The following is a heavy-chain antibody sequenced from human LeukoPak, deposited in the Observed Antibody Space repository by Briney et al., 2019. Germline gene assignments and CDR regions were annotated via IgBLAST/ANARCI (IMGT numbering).Heavy chain of an antibody. V-gene: IGHV3-23*01. D-gene: IGHD3-22*01. J-gene: IGHJ4*02. Sequence: GGSLRLSCAVSGFTFSNYAMNWVRQAPGKGLEWVSTISGSGGSTYYADSVKGRFTISRDNSKNTLYLQTTSLRAEDTAIYYCAKDKTYYYDDSGYNYFDYWGQGTLVTVSS. CDR1: GFTFSNYA. CDR3: AKDKTYYYDDSGYNYFDY. CDR2: ISGSGGST.